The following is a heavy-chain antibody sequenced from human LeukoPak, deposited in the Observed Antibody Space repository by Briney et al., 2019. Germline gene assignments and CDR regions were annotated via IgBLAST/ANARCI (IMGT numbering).Heavy chain of an antibody. Sequence: SETLSLTCTVSGGSISSYYWSWIRQPPGKGLEWIGYIYYSGSTNYNPSLKSRVTISVDTSKNQYSLKLSSVTAADTAVYYCARGYSSGWFDPWGQGTLVTVSS. CDR2: IYYSGST. CDR1: GGSISSYY. CDR3: ARGYSSGWFDP. V-gene: IGHV4-59*01. J-gene: IGHJ5*02. D-gene: IGHD6-19*01.